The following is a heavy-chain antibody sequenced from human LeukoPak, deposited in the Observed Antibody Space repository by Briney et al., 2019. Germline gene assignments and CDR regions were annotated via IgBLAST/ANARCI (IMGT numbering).Heavy chain of an antibody. V-gene: IGHV3-7*01. Sequence: PGGSLRLSCAASGFTFRSYWMSWVRQAPGKGLEWVANINQAGSVQYYVDSVKGRFTISRYDAKKSLYVQINSLREEETAVYYCARVGYSGWNLEYWGQGTLVTVSS. D-gene: IGHD5-12*01. J-gene: IGHJ4*02. CDR1: GFTFRSYW. CDR2: INQAGSVQ. CDR3: ARVGYSGWNLEY.